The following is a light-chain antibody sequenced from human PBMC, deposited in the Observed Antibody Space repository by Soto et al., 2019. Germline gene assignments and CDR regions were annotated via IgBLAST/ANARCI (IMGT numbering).Light chain of an antibody. Sequence: QSALTQPASVSGSPGQSITISCTGSSSDIGAYNYASWYQLHPGKAPKLIIYDVSRRPSGISDRFCGSKSGNTASLTISGLQAEDEADYYCSSYISSTTLVFGGGTKLTVL. CDR3: SSYISSTTLV. J-gene: IGLJ2*01. CDR2: DVS. CDR1: SSDIGAYNY. V-gene: IGLV2-14*01.